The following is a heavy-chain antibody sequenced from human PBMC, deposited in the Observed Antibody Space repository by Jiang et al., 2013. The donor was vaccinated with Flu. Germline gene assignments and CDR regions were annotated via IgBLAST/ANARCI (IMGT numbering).Heavy chain of an antibody. V-gene: IGHV1-2*02. CDR2: INPSSGGT. J-gene: IGHJ3*02. CDR1: GYTFTSYG. CDR3: MRDCGSRGADVFDI. Sequence: GAEVKKPGASVKVSCKASGYTFTSYGISWVRQAPGQGLEWMGWINPSSGGTRYAEKFQGRVTMTRDTSNSTAYMELSSLRSDDTAVYYCMRDCGSRGADVFDIWGQGTMVTVSS. D-gene: IGHD3-16*01.